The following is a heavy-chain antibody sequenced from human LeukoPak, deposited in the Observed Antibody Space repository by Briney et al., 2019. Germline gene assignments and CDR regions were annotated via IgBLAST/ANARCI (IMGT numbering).Heavy chain of an antibody. CDR3: ARLSCSDTICPTLPYNHFDP. D-gene: IGHD2-15*01. Sequence: PSETLPLTCTVSGGSISSRGFFWGWIRLPPGKGPEWIGSVYYSGATYYNSSLKSRVAISVDTSKNHFSLKLSSVTAADTAVYYCARLSCSDTICPTLPYNHFDPWGQGTLVTVSS. J-gene: IGHJ5*02. CDR2: VYYSGAT. V-gene: IGHV4-39*01. CDR1: GGSISSRGFF.